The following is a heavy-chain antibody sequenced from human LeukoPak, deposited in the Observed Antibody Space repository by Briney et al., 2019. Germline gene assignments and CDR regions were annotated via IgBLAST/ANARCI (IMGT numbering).Heavy chain of an antibody. Sequence: DSVKGRFTISGDNSKNTLHLQMNSLRAEDTAVYYCAKALYYYDSSGYYFYYFDYWGQGTLVTVSS. D-gene: IGHD3-22*01. V-gene: IGHV3-23*01. CDR3: AKALYYYDSSGYYFYYFDY. J-gene: IGHJ4*02.